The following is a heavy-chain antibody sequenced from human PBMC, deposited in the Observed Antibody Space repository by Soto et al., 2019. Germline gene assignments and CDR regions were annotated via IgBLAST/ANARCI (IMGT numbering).Heavy chain of an antibody. CDR3: ARTQSVYDY. CDR1: VDIVSSKSAA. V-gene: IGHV6-1*01. J-gene: IGHJ4*02. Sequence: PSQTLSLTCAISVDIVSSKSAAWNCIRQSPSRGLEWLGRTYYRSKWYIEYAVSVKSRITINPDTSKNLFSLQLNSVTPDDTAMYYCARTQSVYDYWGQGTQVTVSS. CDR2: TYYRSKWYI.